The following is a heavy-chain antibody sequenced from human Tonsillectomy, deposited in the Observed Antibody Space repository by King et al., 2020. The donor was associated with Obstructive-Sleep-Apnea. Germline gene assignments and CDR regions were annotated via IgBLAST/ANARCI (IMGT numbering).Heavy chain of an antibody. CDR1: GFTFRNFG. D-gene: IGHD6-13*01. CDR3: TKDPIGVVGRVFDY. J-gene: IGHJ4*02. CDR2: IRYDGSNK. V-gene: IGHV3-30*02. Sequence: VQLVESGGGVVQPGGSLRLSCATSGFTFRNFGMHWVRQAPGKGLEWVAFIRYDGSNKYYGDSVKGRFTISRDSSKNTLYLQMNSLRPEDTAMYMGTKDPIGVVGRVFDYWGQGTLVTVSS.